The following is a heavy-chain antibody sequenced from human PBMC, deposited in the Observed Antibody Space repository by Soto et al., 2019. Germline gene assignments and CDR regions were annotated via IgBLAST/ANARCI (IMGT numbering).Heavy chain of an antibody. CDR1: GFTFSSYG. CDR3: ARDLGYCSGGSCYGGYYYGMDV. Sequence: QVQLVESGGGVVQPGRSLRLSCAASGFTFSSYGTHWVRQAPGKGLEWVAVIWYDGSNKYYADSVKGRFTISRDNSKNTLYLQMNSLRAEDTAVYYCARDLGYCSGGSCYGGYYYGMDVWGQGTTVTVSS. D-gene: IGHD2-15*01. CDR2: IWYDGSNK. J-gene: IGHJ6*02. V-gene: IGHV3-33*01.